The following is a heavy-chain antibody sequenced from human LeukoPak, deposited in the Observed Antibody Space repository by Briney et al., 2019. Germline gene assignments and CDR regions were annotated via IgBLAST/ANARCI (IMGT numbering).Heavy chain of an antibody. CDR2: ISSSSSYI. CDR1: GFTFSNYW. CDR3: ARARASYNPFDY. Sequence: GGSLRLSCAASGFTFSNYWMSWVRQAPGKGLEWVSSISSSSSYIYYADSVKGRFTISRDNAKNSLYLQMNSLRAEDTAVYYCARARASYNPFDYWGQGTLVTVSS. V-gene: IGHV3-21*01. J-gene: IGHJ4*02. D-gene: IGHD5-24*01.